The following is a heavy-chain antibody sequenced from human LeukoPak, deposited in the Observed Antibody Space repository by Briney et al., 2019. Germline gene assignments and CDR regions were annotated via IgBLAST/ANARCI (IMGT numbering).Heavy chain of an antibody. V-gene: IGHV4-59*01. CDR3: ASYLRGSGSYYFDY. D-gene: IGHD3-10*01. CDR1: GGSISSYY. CDR2: IYYSGST. Sequence: PSETLSLTCTVSGGSISSYYWSWVRQPPGKGLEWIGYIYYSGSTNYNPSLKSRVTISVDTSKNQFSLKLSSVTAADTAVYYCASYLRGSGSYYFDYWGQGTLVTVSS. J-gene: IGHJ4*02.